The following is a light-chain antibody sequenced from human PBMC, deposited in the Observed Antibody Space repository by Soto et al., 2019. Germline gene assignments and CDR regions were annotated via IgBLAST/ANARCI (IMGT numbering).Light chain of an antibody. CDR1: QSVSSK. V-gene: IGKV3-15*01. J-gene: IGKJ2*01. CDR3: QQYHNWPPFT. CDR2: GAS. Sequence: EIVMTQSPATLSVSPGERVTLSCRASQSVSSKLAWYQQKPGQAPRLLIYGASTRATGIPARFSGSGSGTEFTLTISSLQSEDFAVYYCQQYHNWPPFTFGQGTKLEIK.